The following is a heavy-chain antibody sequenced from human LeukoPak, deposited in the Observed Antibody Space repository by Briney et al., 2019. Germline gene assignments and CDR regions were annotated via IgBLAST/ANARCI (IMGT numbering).Heavy chain of an antibody. Sequence: PGGSLRLSCAASGFTFSSYAMSWVRQAPGEGLEWVSAISGSGGSTYYADSVKGRFTISRDNSKNTLYLQMNSLRAEDTAVYYCAKSEGAHVLRFLEWLLYWDYWGQGTLVTVSS. CDR1: GFTFSSYA. V-gene: IGHV3-23*01. D-gene: IGHD3-3*01. CDR3: AKSEGAHVLRFLEWLLYWDY. J-gene: IGHJ4*02. CDR2: ISGSGGST.